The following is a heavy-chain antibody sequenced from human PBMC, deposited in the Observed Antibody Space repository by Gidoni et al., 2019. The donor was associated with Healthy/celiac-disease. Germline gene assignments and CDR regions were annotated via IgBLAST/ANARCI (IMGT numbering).Heavy chain of an antibody. CDR1: GFTLDDFA. D-gene: IGHD3-3*01. CDR2: ISGDGGST. J-gene: IGHJ6*02. Sequence: EVQLVESGGGVVQPGGSLRLSWAASGFTLDDFAMHWVRQAPGKGLEWVSLISGDGGSTYYADSLKGRFTISRDNSKNSLYLQMNSLRTEDTALYYCAKASFWSGYYLVYYYYGMDVWGQGTTVTVSS. V-gene: IGHV3-43*02. CDR3: AKASFWSGYYLVYYYYGMDV.